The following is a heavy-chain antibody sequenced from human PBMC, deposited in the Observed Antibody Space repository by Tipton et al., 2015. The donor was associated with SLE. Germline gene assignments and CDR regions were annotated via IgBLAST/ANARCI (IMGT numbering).Heavy chain of an antibody. Sequence: TLSLTCTVSGGSISSHYWSWIRQPPGKGLEWIGYIYYSGSTNYNPSRKSRVTITVDTSKNQFSLKLSSVTAADTAVYYCARERGVFDSYDAFDIWGQGTMVTVSS. V-gene: IGHV4-59*11. J-gene: IGHJ3*02. CDR3: ARERGVFDSYDAFDI. CDR2: IYYSGST. D-gene: IGHD3-22*01. CDR1: GGSISSHY.